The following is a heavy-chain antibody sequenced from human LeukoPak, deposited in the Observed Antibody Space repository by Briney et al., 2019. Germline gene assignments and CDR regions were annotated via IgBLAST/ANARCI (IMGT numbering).Heavy chain of an antibody. CDR2: IYSGGST. D-gene: IGHD2-15*01. V-gene: IGHV3-53*01. CDR3: ARETREAGSGDHQTDSFDV. J-gene: IGHJ3*01. Sequence: GGSLRLSCAASGFTVSSNYMSWVRQAPGKGLEWVSVIYSGGSTYYADSVKGRFTISRDNAKNTLYLQMNSLRVEDTALYYCARETREAGSGDHQTDSFDVWGQGTMVSVSS. CDR1: GFTVSSNY.